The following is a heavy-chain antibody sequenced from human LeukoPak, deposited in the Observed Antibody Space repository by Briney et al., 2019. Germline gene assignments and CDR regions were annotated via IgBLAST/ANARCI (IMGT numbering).Heavy chain of an antibody. J-gene: IGHJ4*02. CDR3: AGEGMGATYFDY. Sequence: SVKVSCKASGYTFTGYYMHWVRQAPGQGLEWMGGIIPIFGTTNYAQKFQGRVTITADESTSTAYMELTSLRSEDTAVYYCAGEGMGATYFDYWGQGTLVTVSS. V-gene: IGHV1-69*13. CDR1: GYTFTGYY. CDR2: IIPIFGTT. D-gene: IGHD1-26*01.